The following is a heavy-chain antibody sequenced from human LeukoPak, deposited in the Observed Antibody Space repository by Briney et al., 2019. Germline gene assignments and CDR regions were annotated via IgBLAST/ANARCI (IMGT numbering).Heavy chain of an antibody. Sequence: PSETLSLTCTVSGGSISSYYWSWIRQPPGKGLEWIGYIYYSGSTNYNPSLKGRVTISVDTSKNQFSLKLSSGTAADTAVYYCARGAGDYYGSGADTFDIWGQGTMVTVSS. CDR3: ARGAGDYYGSGADTFDI. CDR2: IYYSGST. CDR1: GGSISSYY. D-gene: IGHD3-10*01. J-gene: IGHJ3*02. V-gene: IGHV4-59*01.